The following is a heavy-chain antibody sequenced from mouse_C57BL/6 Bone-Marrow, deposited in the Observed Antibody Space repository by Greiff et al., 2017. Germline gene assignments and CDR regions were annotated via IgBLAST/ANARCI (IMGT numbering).Heavy chain of an antibody. V-gene: IGHV5-17*01. CDR2: ISSGSSTI. J-gene: IGHJ3*01. CDR3: ASSLAWFAY. Sequence: EVKLVESGGGLVKPGGSLKLSCAASGFTFSDYGMHWVRQAPEKGLEWVAYISSGSSTIYYADTVKGRFTISRDNAKNTRCLQMTSLRSEDTAMYYCASSLAWFAYWGQGTLVTVSA. CDR1: GFTFSDYG. D-gene: IGHD6-2*01.